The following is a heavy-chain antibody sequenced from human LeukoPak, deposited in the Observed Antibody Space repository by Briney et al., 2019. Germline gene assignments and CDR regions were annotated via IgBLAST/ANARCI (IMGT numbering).Heavy chain of an antibody. J-gene: IGHJ3*02. CDR2: ISYSGSTT. D-gene: IGHD2-21*02. Sequence: SETLSLTCTVSGGSISSSSVYWGWIRQPPGKGLEWIATISYSGSTTSYNPSLKSRVTISVDTSKNQFSLKLNSVTAADTAVYYCASKVTAIDAFDIWGQGTMVTVSS. V-gene: IGHV4-39*01. CDR3: ASKVTAIDAFDI. CDR1: GGSISSSSVY.